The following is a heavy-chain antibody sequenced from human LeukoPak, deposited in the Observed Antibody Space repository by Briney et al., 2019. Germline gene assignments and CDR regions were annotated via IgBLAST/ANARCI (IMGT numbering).Heavy chain of an antibody. D-gene: IGHD1-1*01. Sequence: PGGSLRPSCAASGFIFNNYWMNWVRQAPGKGLEWVANIKQDGSDKYYVDSVKGRFTISRDNAKNSLYLQMNSLRAEDTAVYYCARGEQSFGKRHSDVWGQGTTVTVSS. V-gene: IGHV3-7*05. CDR1: GFIFNNYW. CDR2: IKQDGSDK. J-gene: IGHJ6*02. CDR3: ARGEQSFGKRHSDV.